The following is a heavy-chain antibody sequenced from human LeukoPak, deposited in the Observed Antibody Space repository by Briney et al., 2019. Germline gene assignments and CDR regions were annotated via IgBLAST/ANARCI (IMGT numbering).Heavy chain of an antibody. J-gene: IGHJ4*02. CDR1: GYTFGSYD. D-gene: IGHD6-19*01. Sequence: GASVKVSCKASGYTFGSYDISWVRHAPGQGLEWMGWISAYNGNTKYAQKLQGRVTMTTDTSTSTAYLELRSLRSDDTAVYYCARDRAYGYSTGWDFDYWGQGTLVTVSS. CDR3: ARDRAYGYSTGWDFDY. CDR2: ISAYNGNT. V-gene: IGHV1-18*01.